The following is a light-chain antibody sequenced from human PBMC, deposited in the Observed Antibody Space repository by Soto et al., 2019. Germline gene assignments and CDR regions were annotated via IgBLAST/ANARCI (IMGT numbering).Light chain of an antibody. CDR1: QSVLYSSNNKNY. Sequence: DIVMTQSPESLAVSLGERATINGKSSQSVLYSSNNKNYLAWYQQKPGQPPKLLSYWASTRESGVPGRFSGSGSGTDFTLTICGLQADDVEVYYCQPYYGSLYTFGHGTKLESK. V-gene: IGKV4-1*01. CDR2: WAS. J-gene: IGKJ2*01. CDR3: QPYYGSLYT.